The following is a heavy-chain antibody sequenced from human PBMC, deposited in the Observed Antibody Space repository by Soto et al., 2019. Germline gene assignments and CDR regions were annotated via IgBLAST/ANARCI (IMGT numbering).Heavy chain of an antibody. J-gene: IGHJ6*02. CDR3: ARDYCSSTSCYSHYYGMDV. CDR1: GYTFTSYA. Sequence: ASVKVSCKASGYTFTSYAMHWVRQAPGQRLEWMGWINAGNGNTKYSQKFQGRVTITRDTSASTAYMELSSLRSEDTAVYYCARDYCSSTSCYSHYYGMDVWGQGTTVTVPS. D-gene: IGHD2-2*01. V-gene: IGHV1-3*01. CDR2: INAGNGNT.